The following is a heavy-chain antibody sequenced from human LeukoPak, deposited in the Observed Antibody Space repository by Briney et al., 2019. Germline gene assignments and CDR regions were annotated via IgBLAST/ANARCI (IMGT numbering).Heavy chain of an antibody. V-gene: IGHV3-53*01. CDR1: GFTVSSNY. J-gene: IGHJ4*02. CDR3: ARDQCGDYVFNY. CDR2: IYSGGST. Sequence: PGGSVRLSCAASGFTVSSNYMSWVRQAPGKGLEWVSVIYSGGSTYYADSVKGRFTISRDNSKNTLYLQMNSLRAEDTAVYYCARDQCGDYVFNYSGQGTLVTVSP. D-gene: IGHD4-17*01.